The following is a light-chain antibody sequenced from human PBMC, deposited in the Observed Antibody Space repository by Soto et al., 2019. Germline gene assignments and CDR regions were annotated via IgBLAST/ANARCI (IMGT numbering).Light chain of an antibody. CDR3: SSYTSSSPYV. Sequence: QSVLTQPASVSGSPGQSITISCTGTSSDVGGYNYVSWYQQHPGKAPKLMIYEVSNRPSGASNRFSGSKSGNTASLTISGLQAEDEADYYCSSYTSSSPYVFRTGTKVTVL. CDR2: EVS. V-gene: IGLV2-14*01. CDR1: SSDVGGYNY. J-gene: IGLJ1*01.